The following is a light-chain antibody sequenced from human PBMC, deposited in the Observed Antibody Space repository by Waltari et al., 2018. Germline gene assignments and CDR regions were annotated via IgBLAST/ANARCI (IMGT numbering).Light chain of an antibody. J-gene: IGLJ3*02. CDR3: AAWDDRMNGHWV. V-gene: IGLV1-44*01. CDR1: SSNIGDNV. CDR2: RND. Sequence: QSVLTQSPSASGTPGPRVPISCSGNSSNIGDNVVNWYQQLPGKAPKLLIYRNDQRPSGVPDRFSASKSGTSASLAISGLQSEDEADYYCAAWDDRMNGHWVFGGGTKVTVL.